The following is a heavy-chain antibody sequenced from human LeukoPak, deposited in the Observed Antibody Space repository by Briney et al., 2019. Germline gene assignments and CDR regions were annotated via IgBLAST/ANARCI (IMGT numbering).Heavy chain of an antibody. CDR1: GFIFSDYY. Sequence: AGGSLRLSCAASGFIFSDYYMTWIRQAPGKGLEWISHISGSGRSKDHATSLKGRFTVSRENAENKLYLHVTNVTVEDTAIYYCARRYLMAATPLDSWGKGTLVTVTS. D-gene: IGHD2-15*01. V-gene: IGHV3-11*01. J-gene: IGHJ5*01. CDR2: ISGSGRSK. CDR3: ARRYLMAATPLDS.